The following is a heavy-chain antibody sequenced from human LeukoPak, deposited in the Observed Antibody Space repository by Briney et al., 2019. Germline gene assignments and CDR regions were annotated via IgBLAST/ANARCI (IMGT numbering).Heavy chain of an antibody. Sequence: PGGSLRLSCAASGFTFSSYAMTWVRRAPGKGLEWVSAISGSGGSTYYADSVKGRLTISRDNSQNTLYLQMNSLRAEDTAVYYCAKANGRDCSGGTCYSLDYWGQGTLVTISS. D-gene: IGHD2-15*01. V-gene: IGHV3-23*01. CDR3: AKANGRDCSGGTCYSLDY. CDR1: GFTFSSYA. J-gene: IGHJ4*02. CDR2: ISGSGGST.